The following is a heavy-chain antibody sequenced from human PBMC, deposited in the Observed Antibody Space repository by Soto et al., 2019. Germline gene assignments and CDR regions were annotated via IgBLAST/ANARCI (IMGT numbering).Heavy chain of an antibody. J-gene: IGHJ4*02. CDR1: GGTFSSYT. CDR3: ARGGERKVRGVPSPIRTFDY. Sequence: SVKVSCKASGGTFSSYTISWVRQAPGQGLEWMGRIIPILGIANYAQKFQGRVTITADKSTSTAYMELSSLRSEDRAVYYCARGGERKVRGVPSPIRTFDYWGQGTLVTVPS. CDR2: IIPILGIA. V-gene: IGHV1-69*02. D-gene: IGHD3-10*01.